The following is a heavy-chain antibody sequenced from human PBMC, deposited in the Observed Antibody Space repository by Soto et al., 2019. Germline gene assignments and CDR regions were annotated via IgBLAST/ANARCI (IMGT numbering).Heavy chain of an antibody. Sequence: SETLSLTCTVSGDSISGGAYYWSWIRQHPGIGLEWIGYIYHSGTTNYNPSLKNRVTISVDTAKNQFSLKLKSVTAADTAVYFCARGGAAATHAMPKEYLQNWGQGTLVTVSS. J-gene: IGHJ1*01. D-gene: IGHD2-2*01. CDR3: ARGGAAATHAMPKEYLQN. CDR2: IYHSGTT. V-gene: IGHV4-31*03. CDR1: GDSISGGAYY.